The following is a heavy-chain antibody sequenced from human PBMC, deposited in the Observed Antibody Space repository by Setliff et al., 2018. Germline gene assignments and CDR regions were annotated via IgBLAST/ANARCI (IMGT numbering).Heavy chain of an antibody. V-gene: IGHV1-46*01. CDR2: INPSGGST. D-gene: IGHD3-22*01. CDR1: GYTFTSYY. Sequence: AASVKVSCKASGYTFTSYYMHWVRQAPGQGLEWMGIINPSGGSTSYAQKFQGRVTMTRDTSTSTVYMELSSLRSEDTAVYYCARDITMIVVVITTFGGMDVWGQGTTVTVS. CDR3: ARDITMIVVVITTFGGMDV. J-gene: IGHJ6*02.